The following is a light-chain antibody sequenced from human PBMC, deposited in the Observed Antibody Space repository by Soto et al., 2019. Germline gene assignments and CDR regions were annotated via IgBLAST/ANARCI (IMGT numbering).Light chain of an antibody. J-gene: IGKJ5*01. CDR2: DAS. CDR1: QSISTY. CDR3: QQSYMDPIT. Sequence: DIPMTQSPSSLSASVGNRVTITCRASQSISTYLNWYQKKPGKAPNLLIYDASRLQSGVPSRFSGSGGGTECTLSISSVQPEDFATYFCQQSYMDPITFGQGTQLEI. V-gene: IGKV1-39*01.